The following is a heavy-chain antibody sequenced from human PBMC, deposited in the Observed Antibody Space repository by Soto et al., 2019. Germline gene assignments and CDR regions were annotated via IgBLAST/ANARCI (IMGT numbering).Heavy chain of an antibody. CDR1: GGTFSSYA. CDR3: ARVRGDSYGYGSYYYGMDV. CDR2: IIPIFGTA. Sequence: QVQVVQSGAEVKKPGSSVKVSCKASGGTFSSYAISWVRQAPGQGLEWMGGIIPIFGTANYAQKFQGRVTITADEYTSTAYMELSSLRSEDTAVYYCARVRGDSYGYGSYYYGMDVWGQGTTVTVSS. D-gene: IGHD5-18*01. J-gene: IGHJ6*02. V-gene: IGHV1-69*12.